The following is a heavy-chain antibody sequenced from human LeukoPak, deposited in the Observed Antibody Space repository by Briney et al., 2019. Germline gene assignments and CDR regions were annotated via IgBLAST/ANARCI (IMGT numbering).Heavy chain of an antibody. D-gene: IGHD3-16*02. J-gene: IGHJ4*02. CDR2: IVVGSGNT. CDR3: AAGVIKFGGVIVSLGFDY. CDR1: GFTFTSSA. Sequence: SVKVSCKASGFTFTSSAVQWVRQARGQRLEWIGWIVVGSGNTNYAQKFQERVTITRDMSTSTAYMELSSLRSEDTAVYYCAAGVIKFGGVIVSLGFDYWGQGTLVTVSS. V-gene: IGHV1-58*01.